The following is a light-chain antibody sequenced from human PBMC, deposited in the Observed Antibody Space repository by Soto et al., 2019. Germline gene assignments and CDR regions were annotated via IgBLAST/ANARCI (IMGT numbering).Light chain of an antibody. V-gene: IGKV3-15*01. CDR3: QQYYNCPRT. CDR1: QSISSY. Sequence: EIVMTQSPSSLSASAGDRATITCRASQSISSYLAWYQQKPGKAPRLLIYAASTRASGIPARFSGSGSGTDFNLTISSLQSEDFANYYCQQYYNCPRTFGQGTKVEIK. CDR2: AAS. J-gene: IGKJ1*01.